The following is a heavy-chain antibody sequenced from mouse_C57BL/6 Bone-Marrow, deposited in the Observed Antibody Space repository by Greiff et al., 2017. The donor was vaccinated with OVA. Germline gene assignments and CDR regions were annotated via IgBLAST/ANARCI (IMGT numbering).Heavy chain of an antibody. V-gene: IGHV1-69*01. J-gene: IGHJ2*01. CDR1: GYTFTSYW. Sequence: QVQLQQPGAELVMPGASVKLSCKASGYTFTSYWMHRVKQRPGQGLEWIGEIDPSDSYTNYNQKFKGKSTLTVDKSSSTAYMQLSSLTSEDSAVYYCASGYYFDYWGQGTTLTVSS. CDR3: ASGYYFDY. CDR2: IDPSDSYT.